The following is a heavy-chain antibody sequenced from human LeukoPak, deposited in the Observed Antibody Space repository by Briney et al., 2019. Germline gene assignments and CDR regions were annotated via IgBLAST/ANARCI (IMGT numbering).Heavy chain of an antibody. CDR3: AAVPYYYDSSGYYP. D-gene: IGHD3-22*01. V-gene: IGHV1-58*02. CDR2: IVVGSGNT. CDR1: GFTFTSSA. J-gene: IGHJ5*02. Sequence: GTSVKDSCKASGFTFTSSAMQWVRQARGQRLEWIGWIVVGSGNTNYAQKFQERVTITRDMSTSTAYMELSSLRSEDTAVYYCAAVPYYYDSSGYYPWGQGTLVTVSS.